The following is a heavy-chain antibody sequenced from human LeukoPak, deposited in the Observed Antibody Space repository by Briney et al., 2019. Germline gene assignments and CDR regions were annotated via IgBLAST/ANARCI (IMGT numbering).Heavy chain of an antibody. Sequence: GGSLRLSCAASGFTFSSNYKSWVRQAPGKGLEWVSVIYSGGSTYYADSVKGRFTISRDNSKNTLYLQMNSLRAEDTAVYYCARETVRGVFDYWGQGTLVTVSS. D-gene: IGHD3-10*01. CDR2: IYSGGST. CDR1: GFTFSSNY. V-gene: IGHV3-53*01. J-gene: IGHJ4*02. CDR3: ARETVRGVFDY.